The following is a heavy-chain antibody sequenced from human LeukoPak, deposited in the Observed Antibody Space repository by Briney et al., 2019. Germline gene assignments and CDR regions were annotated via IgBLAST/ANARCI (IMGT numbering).Heavy chain of an antibody. J-gene: IGHJ4*02. CDR3: ARSSGGSYPYLDY. Sequence: GGSLRLSCAASGFTFISYDMHWVRQAPGKGLEWVALISYDGRNKHSADSVKGRFTISRDNSKNTLYLEMSSLRAEDTAVYYCARSSGGSYPYLDYWGQGTLVTVSS. V-gene: IGHV3-30*03. D-gene: IGHD2-15*01. CDR1: GFTFISYD. CDR2: ISYDGRNK.